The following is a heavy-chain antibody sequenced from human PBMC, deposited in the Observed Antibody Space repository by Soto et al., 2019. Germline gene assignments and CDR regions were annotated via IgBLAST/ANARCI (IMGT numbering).Heavy chain of an antibody. Sequence: SETLSLTCTVSGGSISSSSYYWGWIRQPPGKGLEWIGSIYYSGSTYYNPSLKSRVTISVDTSKNQFPLKLSSVTAADTAVYYCARHVRYFDCLPPLNLGQGTLVTVSS. D-gene: IGHD3-9*01. CDR2: IYYSGST. CDR1: GGSISSSSYY. J-gene: IGHJ4*02. CDR3: ARHVRYFDCLPPLN. V-gene: IGHV4-39*01.